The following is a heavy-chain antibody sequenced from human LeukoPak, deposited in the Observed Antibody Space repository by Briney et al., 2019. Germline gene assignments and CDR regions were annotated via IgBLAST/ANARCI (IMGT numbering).Heavy chain of an antibody. Sequence: GGSLRLSCTVSGFTVSSNSMSWVRQAPGKGLEWVSFIYSDNTHYSDSVKGRFTISRDNSKNTLYLQMNSLRAEDTAVYYCARRAGTYSHPYDYWGQGTLVTVSS. D-gene: IGHD6-19*01. V-gene: IGHV3-53*01. CDR1: GFTVSSNS. CDR3: ARRAGTYSHPYDY. J-gene: IGHJ4*02. CDR2: IYSDNT.